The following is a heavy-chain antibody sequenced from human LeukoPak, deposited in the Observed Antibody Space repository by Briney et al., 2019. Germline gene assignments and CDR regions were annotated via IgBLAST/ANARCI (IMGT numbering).Heavy chain of an antibody. CDR3: AKERRRGGFDY. CDR2: ISSSGSTI. J-gene: IGHJ4*02. CDR1: GFTFSSYE. Sequence: GGSLRLSCAASGFTFSSYEMDWVRQAPGKGLEWVSYISSSGSTIYYADSVKGRFTISRDNAKNSLYLQMNSLRAEDTAVYYCAKERRRGGFDYWGQGTLVTVSS. V-gene: IGHV3-48*03.